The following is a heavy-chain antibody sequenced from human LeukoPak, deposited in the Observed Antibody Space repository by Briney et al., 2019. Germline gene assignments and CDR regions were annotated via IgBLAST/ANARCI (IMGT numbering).Heavy chain of an antibody. CDR2: INPNSGGT. D-gene: IGHD2-15*01. V-gene: IGHV1-2*02. Sequence: ASVNVSCKASGYIFTGNYMHWVRQAPGQGLEWMGWINPNSGGTNYAQKFQGRVTMTRDTSISTAYMELSRLRSDDTAVYYCARNRGGRPFDYWGQGTLVTVSS. J-gene: IGHJ4*02. CDR3: ARNRGGRPFDY. CDR1: GYIFTGNY.